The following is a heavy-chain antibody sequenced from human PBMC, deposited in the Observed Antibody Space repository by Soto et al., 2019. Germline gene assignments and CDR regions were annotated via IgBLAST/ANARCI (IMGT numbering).Heavy chain of an antibody. D-gene: IGHD7-27*01. Sequence: QVHVVQSGAEVKKPGSSVKVTCKAFGGTFNSFGINWVRQAPGQGLEWMGGIIPVFGTTKYAKKFGDRVLLVADASTSSSYMELSSLTCDDTAVYYCAIEVWGRGGYYLDSWGQGTLVTVSS. V-gene: IGHV1-69*01. CDR2: IIPVFGTT. CDR3: AIEVWGRGGYYLDS. J-gene: IGHJ4*02. CDR1: GGTFNSFG.